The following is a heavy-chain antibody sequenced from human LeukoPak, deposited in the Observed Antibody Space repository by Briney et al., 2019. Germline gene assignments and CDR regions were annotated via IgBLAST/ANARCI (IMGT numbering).Heavy chain of an antibody. D-gene: IGHD3/OR15-3a*01. J-gene: IGHJ4*02. CDR3: AGQTGSGLFILP. V-gene: IGHV4-39*01. CDR2: IYYSGNT. CDR1: GVSISSSNSY. Sequence: SETLSLTCTVSGVSISSSNSYWGWIRQPPGKGLEWIGSIYYSGNTYYNASLKSQVSISIDTSKNQFSLRLTSVTAADTAVYYCAGQTGSGLFILPGGQGTLVTVSS.